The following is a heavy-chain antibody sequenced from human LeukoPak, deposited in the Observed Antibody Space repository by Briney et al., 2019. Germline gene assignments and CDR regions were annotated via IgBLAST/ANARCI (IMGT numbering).Heavy chain of an antibody. D-gene: IGHD1-26*01. CDR3: ASDLKWELLQPFDY. CDR2: INSDGSST. V-gene: IGHV3-74*01. J-gene: IGHJ4*02. Sequence: SGGSLRLSCAASGFNFSSYWMHWVRQAPGKGLVWVSRINSDGSSTSYADSVKGRFTISRDNAKNTLYLQMNTLRAEDTAVYYCASDLKWELLQPFDYWGQGTLVTVSS. CDR1: GFNFSSYW.